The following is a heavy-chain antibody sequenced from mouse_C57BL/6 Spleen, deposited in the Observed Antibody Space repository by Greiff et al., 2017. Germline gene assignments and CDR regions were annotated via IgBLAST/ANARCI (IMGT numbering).Heavy chain of an antibody. CDR1: GFTFSSYA. CDR2: ISRGGDYI. J-gene: IGHJ1*03. CDR3: TRDRYYGSSPGYFDV. Sequence: EVKLMESGEGLVKPGGSLKLSCAASGFTFSSYAMSWVRQTPEKRLEWVAYISRGGDYIYYADTLKGRFTISRDNARNTLYLQMSSLKSEDTAMYYCTRDRYYGSSPGYFDVWGTGTTVTVSS. D-gene: IGHD1-1*01. V-gene: IGHV5-9-1*02.